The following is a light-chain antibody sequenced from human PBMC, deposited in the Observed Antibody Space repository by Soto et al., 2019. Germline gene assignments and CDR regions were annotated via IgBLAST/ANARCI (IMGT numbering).Light chain of an antibody. CDR3: SSYTSSSTYF. CDR1: SSDVGGYNY. J-gene: IGLJ1*01. V-gene: IGLV2-14*01. Sequence: QSALTQPASVSGSHGQSITISCTGTSSDVGGYNYVSWYQQHPGKAPKLMIDEVSNRPSGVSNRFSGSKSGNTASLTISGLQAEDEADYYCSSYTSSSTYFFGTGTKLTVL. CDR2: EVS.